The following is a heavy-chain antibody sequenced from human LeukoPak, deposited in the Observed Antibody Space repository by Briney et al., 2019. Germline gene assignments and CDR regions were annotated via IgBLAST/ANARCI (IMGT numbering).Heavy chain of an antibody. CDR1: GFTFSSYT. CDR2: ISYDGSDK. J-gene: IGHJ5*02. CDR3: AREGYSNRWFDP. V-gene: IGHV3-30*01. D-gene: IGHD4-11*01. Sequence: GGSLRLSCAASGFTFSSYTMHWVRQAPGKGLEWVAVISYDGSDKYYADSVKGGFTISRDDSKNTLYLQMNSLRAEDTAVYYCAREGYSNRWFDPWGQGTLVTVSS.